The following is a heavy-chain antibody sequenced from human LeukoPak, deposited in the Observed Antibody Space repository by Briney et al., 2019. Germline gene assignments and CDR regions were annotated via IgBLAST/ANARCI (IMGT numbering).Heavy chain of an antibody. Sequence: GASVKVSCKASGYTFTGYYMHWVRQAPGQGLEWMGWINPNSGGTNYAQKFQGRVTMTRDTSISTAYMELSRLRSDDTAVYYCARAYYDFWSGYHYYFDYWGQGTLVTVSS. D-gene: IGHD3-3*01. CDR1: GYTFTGYY. CDR2: INPNSGGT. V-gene: IGHV1-2*02. J-gene: IGHJ4*02. CDR3: ARAYYDFWSGYHYYFDY.